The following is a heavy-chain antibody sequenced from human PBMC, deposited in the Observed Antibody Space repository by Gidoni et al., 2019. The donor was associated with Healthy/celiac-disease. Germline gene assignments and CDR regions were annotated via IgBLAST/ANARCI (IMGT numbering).Heavy chain of an antibody. CDR3: ARWRGLQLFDY. V-gene: IGHV3-66*01. Sequence: EVQLVESGGGLVQPGGSLRLSCAASGFTVSSNYMSCVRQAPGKGLEWVSVIYSGGSTYYADSVKGRFTISRDNSKNTLYLQMNSLRAEDTAVYYCARWRGLQLFDYWGQGTLVTVSS. CDR1: GFTVSSNY. D-gene: IGHD1-1*01. CDR2: IYSGGST. J-gene: IGHJ4*02.